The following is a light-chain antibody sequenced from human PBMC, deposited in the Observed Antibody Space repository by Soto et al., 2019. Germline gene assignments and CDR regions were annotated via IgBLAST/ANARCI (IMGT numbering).Light chain of an antibody. CDR3: QHRTTWPPLFT. CDR2: DTS. V-gene: IGKV3-11*01. Sequence: EIVLTQSPATLSLSPGERATLSCRASQSVNNYLGWYQQKPGQAPRLLIYDTSNRATGVPARFSGSGSGTDFTLTISWLEPEDFAVYYCQHRTTWPPLFTFGPGTKVEIK. J-gene: IGKJ3*01. CDR1: QSVNNY.